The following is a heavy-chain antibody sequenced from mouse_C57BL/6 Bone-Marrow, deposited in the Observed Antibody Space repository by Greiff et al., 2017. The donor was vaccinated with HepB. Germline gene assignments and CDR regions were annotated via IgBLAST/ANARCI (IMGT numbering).Heavy chain of an antibody. D-gene: IGHD1-1*01. V-gene: IGHV5-6*02. J-gene: IGHJ3*01. CDR1: GFTFSSYG. Sequence: EVMLVESGGDLVKPGGSLKLSCAASGFTFSSYGMSWVRQTPDKRLEWVATISSGGSYTYYPDSVKGRFTISRDNAKNTLYLQMSSLKSEDTAMYYCARDYYGSSYVAWFAYWGQGTLVTVSA. CDR2: ISSGGSYT. CDR3: ARDYYGSSYVAWFAY.